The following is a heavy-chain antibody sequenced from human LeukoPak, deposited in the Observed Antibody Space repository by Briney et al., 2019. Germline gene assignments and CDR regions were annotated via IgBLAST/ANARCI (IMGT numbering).Heavy chain of an antibody. CDR1: GYTFTSYD. V-gene: IGHV1-8*01. J-gene: IGHJ6*02. D-gene: IGHD2-2*01. CDR2: MNPNSGNT. Sequence: ASVKVSCKASGYTFTSYDINWVRQATGQGLEWMGWMNPNSGNTGYAQKFQGRVTMTRNTSISTAYMELSSLRSEDTAVYYCARGRRVVPAAAYYYCYGMDVWGQGTTVTVSS. CDR3: ARGRRVVPAAAYYYCYGMDV.